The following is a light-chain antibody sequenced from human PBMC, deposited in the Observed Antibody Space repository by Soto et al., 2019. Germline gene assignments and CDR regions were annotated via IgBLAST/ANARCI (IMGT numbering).Light chain of an antibody. Sequence: DIQMTQSPSSLSSSVGDRVTITCRASQSISNFLNWYQQTPGKAPKLLISTASTLQTGVPSRFDGSGSGTDFTLTINNLQPEDFATYYCQQSYSTSITFGQGKRLEIK. CDR3: QQSYSTSIT. J-gene: IGKJ5*01. V-gene: IGKV1-39*01. CDR1: QSISNF. CDR2: TAS.